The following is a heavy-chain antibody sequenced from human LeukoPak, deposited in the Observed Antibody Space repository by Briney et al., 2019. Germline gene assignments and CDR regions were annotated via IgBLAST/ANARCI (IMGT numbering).Heavy chain of an antibody. CDR1: GFTLSNYA. D-gene: IGHD3-10*01. J-gene: IGHJ4*01. CDR3: AKGAFERFGETSDY. V-gene: IGHV3-23*01. Sequence: GGSLRLSCAASGFTLSNYAMTWVRQAPGKGLEWVSCISGGGAYTHYADSVKGRFTISRDNSKNTVSLQMNSLRAEDTAVYYCAKGAFERFGETSDYSGHGTLVTVSS. CDR2: ISGGGAYT.